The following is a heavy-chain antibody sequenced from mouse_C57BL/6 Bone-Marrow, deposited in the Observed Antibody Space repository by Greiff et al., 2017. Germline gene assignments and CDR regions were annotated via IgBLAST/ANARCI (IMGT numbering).Heavy chain of an antibody. V-gene: IGHV2-2*01. J-gene: IGHJ3*01. CDR2: IWSGGST. D-gene: IGHD3-2*02. CDR3: ASYSSGYVWFAY. CDR1: GFSLTSYG. Sequence: QVQLQQSGPGLVQPSQSLSITCTVSGFSLTSYGVHWVRQSPGKGLEWLGVIWSGGSTDYNAAFISRLSISKDNSKSQVFFKMNSLQADDTAIYYCASYSSGYVWFAYWGQGTLVTVSA.